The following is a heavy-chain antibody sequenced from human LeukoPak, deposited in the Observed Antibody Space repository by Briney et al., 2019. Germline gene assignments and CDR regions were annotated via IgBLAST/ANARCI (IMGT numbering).Heavy chain of an antibody. D-gene: IGHD3-22*01. V-gene: IGHV1-2*02. CDR1: GYTFTGYY. CDR2: INPNSGGT. J-gene: IGHJ4*02. Sequence: ASVKVSCKASGYTFTGYYMHWVRQAPGQGLEWMGWINPNSGGTNYALKFQGRVTMTRDTSVSTAYMELSRLRSDDTAVYYCARGRVYYDSSGLFDYWGQGTLVTVSS. CDR3: ARGRVYYDSSGLFDY.